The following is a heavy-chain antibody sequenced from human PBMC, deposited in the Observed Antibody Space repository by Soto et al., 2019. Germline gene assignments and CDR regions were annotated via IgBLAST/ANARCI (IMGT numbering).Heavy chain of an antibody. D-gene: IGHD2-15*01. CDR1: GFSFSPYS. J-gene: IGHJ4*02. Sequence: GGSLRLSCEATGFSFSPYSMNWVRQAPGKGLEWISFITANSNTIYYADSVKGRFAISRDNAKNSLYLQMNSLRAEDTAVYYCVRDNEYCSGGTCYGAWGQGTLVTVSS. V-gene: IGHV3-48*01. CDR3: VRDNEYCSGGTCYGA. CDR2: ITANSNTI.